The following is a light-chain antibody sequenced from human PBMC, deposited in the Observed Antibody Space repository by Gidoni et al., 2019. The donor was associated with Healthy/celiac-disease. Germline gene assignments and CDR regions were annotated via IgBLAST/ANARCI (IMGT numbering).Light chain of an antibody. CDR1: QSLSSSQ. Sequence: EIVLTQSPGTLSLSPGPSATLSCRASQSLSSSQLAWYQQKPGQAPSPLMYGASSRPTGIPDRFSGSGSGTDFTLTISRLEPEDFAVYYCQPFGTFGGGTKVE. V-gene: IGKV3-20*01. J-gene: IGKJ4*01. CDR3: QPFGT. CDR2: GAS.